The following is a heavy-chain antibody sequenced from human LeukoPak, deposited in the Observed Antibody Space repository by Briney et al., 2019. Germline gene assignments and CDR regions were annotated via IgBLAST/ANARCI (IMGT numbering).Heavy chain of an antibody. CDR2: IIASGGTT. J-gene: IGHJ3*02. CDR1: GFPFSSYA. V-gene: IGHV3-23*01. CDR3: ARDRNWGAYDI. Sequence: GGSLRLSCAASGFPFSSYAMSWFRQTPGKGLEWVSSIIASGGTTYYADSVRGRFTISRDNSRNTLYVQMNSLRAEDTAVYYCARDRNWGAYDIWGQGTMVIVSS. D-gene: IGHD7-27*01.